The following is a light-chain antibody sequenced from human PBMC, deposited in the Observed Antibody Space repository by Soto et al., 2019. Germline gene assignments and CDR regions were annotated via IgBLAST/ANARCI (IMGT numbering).Light chain of an antibody. CDR3: QQSYSTPGYT. CDR2: AAS. J-gene: IGKJ2*01. CDR1: QSISSY. V-gene: IGKV1-39*01. Sequence: DIQMTQSPSSLSASVGDRVTITCRASQSISSYLNWYQQKPGKAPKLLIYAASSLQSGVPSRFSGRGSGTDFTLTISSLQPEDVATYYGQQSYSTPGYTFGQGTKLEIK.